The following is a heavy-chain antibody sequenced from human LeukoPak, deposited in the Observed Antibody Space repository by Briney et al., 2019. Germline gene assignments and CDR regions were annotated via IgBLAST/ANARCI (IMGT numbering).Heavy chain of an antibody. D-gene: IGHD6-13*01. Sequence: GGSLRLSCAASGFTFSSYNMNWVRQAPGKGLEWVSSISSSSSYIYYADSVKGRFTISRDNAKNPLYLQMNSLRAEDTAVYYCARDGTAVGINYDYWGQGTLVTVSS. J-gene: IGHJ4*02. CDR2: ISSSSSYI. CDR3: ARDGTAVGINYDY. V-gene: IGHV3-21*04. CDR1: GFTFSSYN.